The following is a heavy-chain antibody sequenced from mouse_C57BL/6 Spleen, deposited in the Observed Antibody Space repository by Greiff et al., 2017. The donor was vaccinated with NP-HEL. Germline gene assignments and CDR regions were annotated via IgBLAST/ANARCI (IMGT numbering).Heavy chain of an antibody. Sequence: VKLMESGAELARPGASVKLSCKASGYTFTSYGISWVKQRTGQGLEWIGEIYPRSGNTYYNDKFTGKATLTADQSSSTPYMELRSLTSEDSAVYFCARRYHDFDYWGQGTTLTVSS. V-gene: IGHV1-81*01. CDR1: GYTFTSYG. CDR2: IYPRSGNT. CDR3: ARRYHDFDY. D-gene: IGHD1-1*01. J-gene: IGHJ2*01.